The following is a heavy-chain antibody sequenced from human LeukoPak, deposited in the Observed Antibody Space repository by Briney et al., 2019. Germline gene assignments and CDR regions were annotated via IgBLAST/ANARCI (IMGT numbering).Heavy chain of an antibody. J-gene: IGHJ4*02. D-gene: IGHD3-3*01. CDR1: GYTFTSHY. Sequence: VSVKVSCRASGYTFTSHYMHWVRQAPGQGLEWMGIITPSAGSTSYPQKFQGRVTITTDTSTSTVYMELSRLRSEDTAVYYCAAPGASGFVGNFRSGPLDFWGQGTLVTVS. V-gene: IGHV1-46*01. CDR2: ITPSAGST. CDR3: AAPGASGFVGNFRSGPLDF.